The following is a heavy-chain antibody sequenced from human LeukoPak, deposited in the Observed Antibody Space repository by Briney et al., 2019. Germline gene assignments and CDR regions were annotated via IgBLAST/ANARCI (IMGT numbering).Heavy chain of an antibody. CDR3: VRAGNYYYSSGYYSHFDY. V-gene: IGHV4-59*01. CDR1: GASISSDY. D-gene: IGHD3-22*01. CDR2: VYHSGST. Sequence: SETLSLTCTVSGASISSDYWNWIRQPPGKGLEWIGHVYHSGSTNYNPSLKSRVTISVDTSKNRFSLKLSSVTAADTAVYYCVRAGNYYYSSGYYSHFDYWGQGTLVTVSS. J-gene: IGHJ4*02.